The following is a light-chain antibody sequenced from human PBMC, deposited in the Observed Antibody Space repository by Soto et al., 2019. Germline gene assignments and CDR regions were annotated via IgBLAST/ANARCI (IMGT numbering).Light chain of an antibody. V-gene: IGKV1-12*01. J-gene: IGKJ1*01. CDR1: QDVYSY. CDR3: QQTNSLPWT. Sequence: DIQITQSPSSVSASVGDTVTINCRASQDVYSYLAWYQQKPGKAPQVLIYDASRLQDGVPSRFSGSGSGTDFTLTISSLQPEDSASYFCQQTNSLPWTFGQGTKVEI. CDR2: DAS.